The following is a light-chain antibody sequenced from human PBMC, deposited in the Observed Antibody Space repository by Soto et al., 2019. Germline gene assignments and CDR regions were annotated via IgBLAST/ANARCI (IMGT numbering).Light chain of an antibody. CDR3: CSSADTCTFV. CDR2: EVN. V-gene: IGLV2-11*01. Sequence: QSALTQPRSVSGSPGQSVTISCTGVSSDVGGSNHVSWYQHHPGKAPKLMIYEVNKRPSGVPDRFSGSKSGNTASLTISGLQAEDEADYHCCSSADTCTFVFGTGTKLTVL. CDR1: SSDVGGSNH. J-gene: IGLJ1*01.